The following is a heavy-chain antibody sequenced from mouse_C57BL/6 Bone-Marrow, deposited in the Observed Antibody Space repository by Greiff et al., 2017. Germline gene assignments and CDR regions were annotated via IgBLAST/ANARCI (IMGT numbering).Heavy chain of an antibody. J-gene: IGHJ2*01. Sequence: VQLKQSGAELVRPGASVKLSCTASGFNIKDDYMHWVKQRPEQGLEWIGWIDPENGDTEYASKFQGKATITADTSSNTAYLQLSSLTSEDTAVYYCTTTTTVVGGGYWGQGTTLTVSS. CDR1: GFNIKDDY. D-gene: IGHD1-1*01. CDR2: IDPENGDT. CDR3: TTTTTVVGGGY. V-gene: IGHV14-4*01.